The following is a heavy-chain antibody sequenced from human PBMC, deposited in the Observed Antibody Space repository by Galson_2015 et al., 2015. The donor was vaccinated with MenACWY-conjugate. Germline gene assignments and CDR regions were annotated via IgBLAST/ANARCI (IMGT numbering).Heavy chain of an antibody. CDR2: ISVYNGNT. Sequence: QSGAEVKKPGASVTVSCKASGYTFTSYGISWVRQAPGQGLEWMGWISVYNGNTNYAQKPQGRVTMTRDTSTSTVYMELSSLGSEDTAVYYCARSLELITFDYWGQGTLVTVSS. D-gene: IGHD1-7*01. J-gene: IGHJ4*02. V-gene: IGHV1-18*01. CDR1: GYTFTSYG. CDR3: ARSLELITFDY.